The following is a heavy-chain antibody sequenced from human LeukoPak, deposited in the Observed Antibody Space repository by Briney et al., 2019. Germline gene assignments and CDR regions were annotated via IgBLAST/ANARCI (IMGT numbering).Heavy chain of an antibody. CDR2: ISYDGSNK. CDR3: AKVAAAGHLDY. V-gene: IGHV3-30*18. Sequence: GGSLRLSCAASGFTFSSYGMHWVRQAPGKGLEWVAVISYDGSNKYYADSVKGRFTISRDNSKNTLYLQMNSLRAEDTAVYYCAKVAAAGHLDYWGQGTLVTVSS. J-gene: IGHJ4*02. CDR1: GFTFSSYG. D-gene: IGHD6-13*01.